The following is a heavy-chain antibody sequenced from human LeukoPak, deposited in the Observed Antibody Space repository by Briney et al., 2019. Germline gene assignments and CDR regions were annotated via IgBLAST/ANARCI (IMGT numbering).Heavy chain of an antibody. CDR2: ISSSGSTI. Sequence: GGSLRLSCAASGFTFSDYYMSWIRQAPGKGLEWVSYISSSGSTIYYADSVKGRFTISRDNAKNSLYLQMNSLRAEDTAVYYCARERFRHYSSSWYSNWFDPWGQGTLVTVSS. D-gene: IGHD6-13*01. CDR3: ARERFRHYSSSWYSNWFDP. J-gene: IGHJ5*02. V-gene: IGHV3-11*01. CDR1: GFTFSDYY.